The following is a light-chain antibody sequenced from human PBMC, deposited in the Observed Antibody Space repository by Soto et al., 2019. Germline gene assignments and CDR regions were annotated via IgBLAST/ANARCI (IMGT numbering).Light chain of an antibody. V-gene: IGLV1-40*01. CDR1: SSNIGAGYD. J-gene: IGLJ3*02. CDR3: QSYDNSLSAPWV. Sequence: QSVLTQPPSVSGAPGRRVTISCTGTSSNIGAGYDVHWYQQLPGTAPKLLIFSNNNRPSGVPDRFSGSKSGTSASLAITGLQAEDEADYYCQSYDNSLSAPWVFGGGTQLTVL. CDR2: SNN.